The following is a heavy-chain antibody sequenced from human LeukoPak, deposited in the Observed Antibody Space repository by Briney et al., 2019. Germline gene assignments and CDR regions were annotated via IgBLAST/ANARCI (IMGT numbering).Heavy chain of an antibody. CDR1: GFTFSSYW. Sequence: PGGSLRLSCAASGFTFSSYWMHWVRQAPGKGLVWVSRINSDGSSTSYADSVKGRFTISRDNAKNTLYLQMNSLRAEDTAVYYCAKDLYNYHYGDGPTLGYWGQGTLVTVSS. J-gene: IGHJ4*02. D-gene: IGHD4-17*01. CDR2: INSDGSST. CDR3: AKDLYNYHYGDGPTLGY. V-gene: IGHV3-74*01.